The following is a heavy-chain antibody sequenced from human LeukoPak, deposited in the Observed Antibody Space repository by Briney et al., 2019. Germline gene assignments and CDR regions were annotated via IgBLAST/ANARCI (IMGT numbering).Heavy chain of an antibody. CDR2: LSASGGYT. CDR3: AKGDYGGNSGSFFDY. D-gene: IGHD4-23*01. CDR1: GFTFNNYA. Sequence: PGGSLRLSCAASGFTFNNYAMSWVRQAPGKGLEWVSALSASGGYTYYADSVKGRFTISRDNSKNKLYLQMNSLGAEDTAIYYCAKGDYGGNSGSFFDYWGQGTLVTVSS. V-gene: IGHV3-23*01. J-gene: IGHJ4*02.